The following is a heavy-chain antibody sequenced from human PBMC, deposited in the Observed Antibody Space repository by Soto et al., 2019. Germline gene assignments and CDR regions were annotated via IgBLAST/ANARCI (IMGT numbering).Heavy chain of an antibody. D-gene: IGHD2-15*01. CDR1: CYTFTGYY. CDR2: INPNSGGT. Sequence: GXSVEVSFRDSCYTFTGYYMHWVRQAPGQGLEWMGWINPNSGGTNYAQKFQGWVTMTRDTSISTAYMELSRLRSDDTAVYYCARGGNRLDAFDIWGQGTMVTVSS. V-gene: IGHV1-2*04. J-gene: IGHJ3*02. CDR3: ARGGNRLDAFDI.